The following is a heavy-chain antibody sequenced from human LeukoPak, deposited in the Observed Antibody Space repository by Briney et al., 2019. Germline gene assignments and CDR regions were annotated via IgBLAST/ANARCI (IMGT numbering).Heavy chain of an antibody. CDR3: ARGEEGYFDSGSYRPFDF. CDR1: DFTFSRYS. J-gene: IGHJ4*02. CDR2: ISGTSEII. D-gene: IGHD3-10*01. V-gene: IGHV3-48*04. Sequence: GGSLTLSCTAYDFTFSRYSMNWVRQAPGKGLEWVSYISGTSEIIYYADSVEGRFTVSRDNAKSSLYLQMNSLRVEDTAVYYCARGEEGYFDSGSYRPFDFWGQGTLVIVSS.